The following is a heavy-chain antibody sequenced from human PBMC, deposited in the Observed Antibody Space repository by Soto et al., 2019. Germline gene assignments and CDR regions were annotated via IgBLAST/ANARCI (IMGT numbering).Heavy chain of an antibody. Sequence: PGGSLRLSCAASGFTFSSYGMHWVRQAPGKGLEWVAVIWYDGSNKYYADSVKGRFIISRDNSKNTLYLQMSSLRAEDTAVYYCARWGVADYYYGMDVWGQGTTVTVSS. CDR1: GFTFSSYG. J-gene: IGHJ6*02. D-gene: IGHD1-26*01. CDR2: IWYDGSNK. CDR3: ARWGVADYYYGMDV. V-gene: IGHV3-33*01.